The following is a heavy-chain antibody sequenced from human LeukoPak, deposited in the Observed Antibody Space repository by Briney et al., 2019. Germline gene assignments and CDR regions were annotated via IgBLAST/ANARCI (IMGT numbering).Heavy chain of an antibody. D-gene: IGHD2-2*01. CDR2: INPTSGGT. J-gene: IGHJ4*02. Sequence: ASVTVSFTSSGYTFTNYYMHWVRQAPGQGREWMGIINPTSGGTSYAQKFQGRVTMTRDTSTSTVYMELSSLRSDDTAVYYCARGVVVAAVYPDYWGQGTLVTVSS. CDR1: GYTFTNYY. CDR3: ARGVVVAAVYPDY. V-gene: IGHV1-46*01.